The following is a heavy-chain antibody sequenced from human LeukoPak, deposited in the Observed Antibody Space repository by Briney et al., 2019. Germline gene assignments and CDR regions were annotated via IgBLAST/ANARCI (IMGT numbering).Heavy chain of an antibody. Sequence: ASVKVSCKASGYTLSNYGINWVRQAPGQGLEWMGWISGYNGKTHYIQKLQGRVTMTTDTSTSTAYMELRSLRSDDTAVYYCARDRYYDATGQVDYWGQGTLVTVSS. D-gene: IGHD3-22*01. V-gene: IGHV1-18*01. CDR3: ARDRYYDATGQVDY. CDR1: GYTLSNYG. CDR2: ISGYNGKT. J-gene: IGHJ4*02.